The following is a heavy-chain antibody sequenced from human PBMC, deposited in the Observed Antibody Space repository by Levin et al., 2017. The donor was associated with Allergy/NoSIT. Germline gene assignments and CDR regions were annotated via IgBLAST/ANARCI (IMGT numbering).Heavy chain of an antibody. CDR3: AKLGDGYSSSWYVVDY. Sequence: GGSLRLSCAASGFIFSSYAMSWVRQAPGKGLEWVSAISGSGSSTYYADSVKGRFTISRDNSKNTLYLQMNSLRAEDTAVYYCAKLGDGYSSSWYVVDYWGQGTLVTVSS. D-gene: IGHD6-13*01. CDR2: ISGSGSST. V-gene: IGHV3-23*01. CDR1: GFIFSSYA. J-gene: IGHJ4*02.